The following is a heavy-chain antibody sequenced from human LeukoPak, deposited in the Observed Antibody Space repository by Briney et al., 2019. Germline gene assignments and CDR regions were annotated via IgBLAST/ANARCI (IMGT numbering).Heavy chain of an antibody. V-gene: IGHV3-30-3*01. D-gene: IGHD3-3*01. Sequence: QPGRSLRLSCAASGFTFSSYAMHWVRQAPGKGVEWVAGISYDGSNKYYADSVKGRFTISRDNSKNTLYLQMNSLRAEDTAVYYCARAGVLRFLEWLLSPFDYWGQGTLVTVSS. CDR2: ISYDGSNK. J-gene: IGHJ4*02. CDR3: ARAGVLRFLEWLLSPFDY. CDR1: GFTFSSYA.